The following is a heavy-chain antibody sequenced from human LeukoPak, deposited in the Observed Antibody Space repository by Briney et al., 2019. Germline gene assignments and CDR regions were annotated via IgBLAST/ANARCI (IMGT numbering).Heavy chain of an antibody. Sequence: SETLSLTCAVSGYSISSGYYWGWIRQPPGKGLEWIGSIYHSGSTYYNPSLKSRLTISVDTSKNQFSLKLSSVTAADTAVYYCARQGDYDFWSGYPNWFDPWGQGTLVTVSS. D-gene: IGHD3-3*01. V-gene: IGHV4-38-2*01. CDR3: ARQGDYDFWSGYPNWFDP. CDR1: GYSISSGYY. CDR2: IYHSGST. J-gene: IGHJ5*02.